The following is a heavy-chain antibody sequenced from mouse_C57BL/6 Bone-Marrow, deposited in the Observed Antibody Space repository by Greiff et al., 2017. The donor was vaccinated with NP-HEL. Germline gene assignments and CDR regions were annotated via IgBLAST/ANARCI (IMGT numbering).Heavy chain of an antibody. CDR1: GFTFSSYG. V-gene: IGHV5-6*01. CDR2: ISSGGSYT. J-gene: IGHJ3*01. CDR3: ARHEDLAY. Sequence: EVMLVESGGDLVKPGGSLKLSCAASGFTFSSYGMSWVRQTPDKRLAWVATISSGGSYTYYPDSVKGRFTISRDNAKNTLYLQMSSLKSEDTAMYYCARHEDLAYWGQGTLVTVSA.